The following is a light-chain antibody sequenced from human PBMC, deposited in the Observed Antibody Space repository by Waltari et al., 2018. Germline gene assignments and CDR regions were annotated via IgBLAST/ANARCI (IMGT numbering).Light chain of an antibody. CDR2: DTT. Sequence: QAVVTQEPSLTVSPGGTVTLTCGSSTGAVTSGHYPFWFQQKPGRAPRTLIYDTTNTPSWTPARFSGSLLGGEAALTLSGAQPEDEAEYYCLLFYNVARVFGGGTKLTVL. J-gene: IGLJ3*02. CDR1: TGAVTSGHY. V-gene: IGLV7-46*01. CDR3: LLFYNVARV.